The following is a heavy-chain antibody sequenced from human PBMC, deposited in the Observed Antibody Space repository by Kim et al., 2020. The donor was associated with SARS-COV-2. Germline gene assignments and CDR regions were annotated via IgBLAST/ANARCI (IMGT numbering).Heavy chain of an antibody. CDR1: GGTFSSYA. J-gene: IGHJ6*02. V-gene: IGHV1-69*13. CDR2: IIPIFGTA. CDR3: AREESGIAVAGKDYYYGMDV. D-gene: IGHD6-19*01. Sequence: SVKVSCKASGGTFSSYAISWVRQAPGQGLEWMGGIIPIFGTANYAQKFQGRVTITADESTSTAYMELSSLRSEDTAVYYCAREESGIAVAGKDYYYGMDVWGQGTTVTVSS.